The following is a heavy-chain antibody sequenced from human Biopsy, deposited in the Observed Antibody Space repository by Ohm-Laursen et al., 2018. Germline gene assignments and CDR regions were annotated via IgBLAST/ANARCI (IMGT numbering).Heavy chain of an antibody. CDR3: ARETPTGIPFNWFDP. Sequence: SETLSLTCAISGDSVSNKDAAWNWIRRSPSRGLEWLGRTYYRSQWHSDYAVFVRSRITIKSDTSRNQFSLQLNSVTPDDTAVYFCARETPTGIPFNWFDPWGQGTLVTVSS. V-gene: IGHV6-1*01. CDR1: GDSVSNKDAA. J-gene: IGHJ5*02. CDR2: TYYRSQWHS. D-gene: IGHD1-1*01.